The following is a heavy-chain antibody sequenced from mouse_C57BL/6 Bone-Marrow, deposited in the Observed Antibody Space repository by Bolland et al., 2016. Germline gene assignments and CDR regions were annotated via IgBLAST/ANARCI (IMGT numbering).Heavy chain of an antibody. J-gene: IGHJ2*01. Sequence: YPGNGDTSYNQKFKGKATLTVDKSSSTAYMQLSSLTSEDSAVYFCPITTVGFDYWGQGTT. CDR3: PITTVGFDY. D-gene: IGHD1-1*01. CDR2: YPGNGDT. V-gene: IGHV1-12*01.